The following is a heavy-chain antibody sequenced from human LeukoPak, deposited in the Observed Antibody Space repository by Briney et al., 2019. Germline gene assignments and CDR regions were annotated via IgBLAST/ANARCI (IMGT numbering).Heavy chain of an antibody. CDR2: SSYSGST. J-gene: IGHJ3*02. D-gene: IGHD4-17*01. CDR3: ARTVGDYAALDS. CDR1: GGPISSQY. Sequence: EPLTLTCTVSGGPISSQYWSWLRQPPGKGLEWIGYSSYSGSTNDIPSLKGGVAISVDTSNDQFSLKLSSVTAAATAVYYCARTVGDYAALDSWGEGTIVTVS. V-gene: IGHV4-59*11.